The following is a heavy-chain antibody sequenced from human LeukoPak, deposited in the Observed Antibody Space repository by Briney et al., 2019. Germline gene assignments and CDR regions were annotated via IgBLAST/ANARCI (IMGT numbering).Heavy chain of an antibody. V-gene: IGHV4-34*01. J-gene: IGHJ4*02. CDR1: GGSFSGYY. D-gene: IGHD3-22*01. CDR3: ASHYYDSSGYDDY. Sequence: SETLSLTCAVYGGSFSGYYWSWIRQPPGKGLEWIGSIYYSGSTYYNPSLKSRVTISVDTSKNQFSLKLSSVTAADTAVYYCASHYYDSSGYDDYWGQGTLVTVSS. CDR2: IYYSGST.